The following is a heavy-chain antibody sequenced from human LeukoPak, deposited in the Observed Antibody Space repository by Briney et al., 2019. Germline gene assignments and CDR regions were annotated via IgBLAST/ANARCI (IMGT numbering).Heavy chain of an antibody. D-gene: IGHD5-24*01. CDR2: IYTSGST. Sequence: PSQTLSLTCTVSGGSISSGSYYWSWIRQPAGKGLEWIGRIYTSGSTNYSPSLKSRVTISVDTSKNQFSLKLSSVTAADTAVYYCARGRDGYNYYFDYWGQGTLVTVSS. V-gene: IGHV4-61*02. CDR3: ARGRDGYNYYFDY. CDR1: GGSISSGSYY. J-gene: IGHJ4*02.